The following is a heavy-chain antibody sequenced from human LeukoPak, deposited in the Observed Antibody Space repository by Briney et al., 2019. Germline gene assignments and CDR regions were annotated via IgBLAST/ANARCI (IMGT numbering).Heavy chain of an antibody. V-gene: IGHV3-66*01. CDR3: ARGPYGDYGFDY. Sequence: PGGSLRLSCAASGFTVSSNYMSWVRQAPGKGLEWVSVIYSGGSTYYADSVKGSFTISRDNSKNTLYLQMNSLRAEDTAVYYCARGPYGDYGFDYWGQGTLVTVSS. D-gene: IGHD4-17*01. CDR1: GFTVSSNY. J-gene: IGHJ4*02. CDR2: IYSGGST.